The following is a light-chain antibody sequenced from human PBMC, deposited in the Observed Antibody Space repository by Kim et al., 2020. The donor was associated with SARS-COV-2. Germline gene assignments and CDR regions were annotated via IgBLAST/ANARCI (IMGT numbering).Light chain of an antibody. CDR1: QSVSSN. J-gene: IGKJ1*01. Sequence: EIVMTQSPATLSVSPGERATLSCRASQSVSSNLAWYQQKPGQAPRLLIYGASTRATSIPARFSGSGSGREFTITISSLQSEDFAVYYCQQYNSRPPWTFGQGTKVDIK. CDR3: QQYNSRPPWT. V-gene: IGKV3-15*01. CDR2: GAS.